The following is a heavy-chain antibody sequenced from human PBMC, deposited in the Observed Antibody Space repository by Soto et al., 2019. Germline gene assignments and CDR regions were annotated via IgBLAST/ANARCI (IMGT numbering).Heavy chain of an antibody. CDR1: GFTFSSYS. Sequence: GGSLRLSCAASGFTFSSYSMNWVRQAPGKGLEWVSYISSSSSNIYYADSVTGRFTISRDDAKNSLYLQMNSLREEDTAVYYCVRELGDTYYYYYYGMDVWGQGTTVTVSS. J-gene: IGHJ6*02. D-gene: IGHD5-18*01. V-gene: IGHV3-48*02. CDR3: VRELGDTYYYYYYGMDV. CDR2: ISSSSSNI.